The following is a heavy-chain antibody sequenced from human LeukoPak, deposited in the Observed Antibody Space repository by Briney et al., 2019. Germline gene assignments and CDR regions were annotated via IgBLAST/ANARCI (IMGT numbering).Heavy chain of an antibody. CDR2: IYTSGST. D-gene: IGHD3-9*01. Sequence: SETLSLTCTVPGGSISSGSYYWSWIRQPAGKGLEWIGRIYTSGSTNYNPSLKSRVTISVDTSKNQFSLKLSSVTAADTAVYYCAGDQGEKSAYYDILTGYYAFDIWGQGTMVTVSS. CDR1: GGSISSGSYY. CDR3: AGDQGEKSAYYDILTGYYAFDI. V-gene: IGHV4-61*02. J-gene: IGHJ3*02.